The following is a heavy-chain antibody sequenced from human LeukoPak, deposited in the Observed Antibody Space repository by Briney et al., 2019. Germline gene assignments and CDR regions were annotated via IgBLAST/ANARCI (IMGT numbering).Heavy chain of an antibody. CDR2: KYSTGGT. CDR1: GGSISSYH. CDR3: ATSRVAAGAIDY. V-gene: IGHV4-4*07. Sequence: SETLSLTCSVSGGSISSYHWNWIRQPAGKGLEWIGRKYSTGGTTYNYSLRSRISMSGDTSKNEFSLTVYSVTAADTAIYYCATSRVAAGAIDYWGQGTPVTVSS. D-gene: IGHD6-25*01. J-gene: IGHJ4*02.